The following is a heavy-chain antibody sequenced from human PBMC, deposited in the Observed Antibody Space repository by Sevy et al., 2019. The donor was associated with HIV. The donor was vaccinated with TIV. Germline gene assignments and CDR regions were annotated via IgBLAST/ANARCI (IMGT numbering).Heavy chain of an antibody. Sequence: GGSLRLSCAASGFTFSDHYMDWVRQAPGKGLEWVGRTRNKANSYTTEFAVSVKGRFTISRDDSKNSLYLQMNSLKTEDTAVYYCARGPGPPYPNYYYYGLDVWGQGTTVTVSS. CDR2: TRNKANSYTT. D-gene: IGHD2-2*01. V-gene: IGHV3-72*01. CDR3: ARGPGPPYPNYYYYGLDV. J-gene: IGHJ6*02. CDR1: GFTFSDHY.